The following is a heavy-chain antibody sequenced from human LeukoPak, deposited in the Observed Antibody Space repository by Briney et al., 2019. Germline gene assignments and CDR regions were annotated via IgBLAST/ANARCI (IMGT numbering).Heavy chain of an antibody. V-gene: IGHV4-4*02. D-gene: IGHD3-22*01. Sequence: SGTLSLTCAVSGGSISSNNWWSWVRQPPGKGLEWIGEIFHGGNTNYNPSLMSRVTVLVDKSKNQFSLKLSSVTAADTAVYYCARANYDNTGYHWRVFDYWGQGTLVTVSS. J-gene: IGHJ4*02. CDR1: GGSISSNNW. CDR3: ARANYDNTGYHWRVFDY. CDR2: IFHGGNT.